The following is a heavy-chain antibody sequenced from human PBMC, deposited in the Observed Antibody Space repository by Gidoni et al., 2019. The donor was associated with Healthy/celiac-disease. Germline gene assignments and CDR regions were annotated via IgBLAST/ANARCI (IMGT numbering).Heavy chain of an antibody. D-gene: IGHD6-13*01. Sequence: EVQLVESGGGLVQPGRYLRLSCADSGFTFDDYAMHWVRQAPGKCMEWVSGISCNSGRIGYADSVKGRFTISRDNATNSLYLQMNSLRAEDTALYYCAKDIGSCSWRAGYGMDVWGQGTTVTVSS. J-gene: IGHJ6*02. CDR3: AKDIGSCSWRAGYGMDV. CDR1: GFTFDDYA. CDR2: ISCNSGRI. V-gene: IGHV3-9*01.